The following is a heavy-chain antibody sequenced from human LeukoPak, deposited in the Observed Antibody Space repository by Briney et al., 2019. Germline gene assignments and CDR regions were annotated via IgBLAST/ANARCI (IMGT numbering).Heavy chain of an antibody. CDR1: GGSISSGDYY. V-gene: IGHV4-30-4*08. J-gene: IGHJ4*02. CDR3: ASRPPRQGGSD. Sequence: SETLSLTCTVSGGSISSGDYYWSWIRQPPGKGLEWIGYIYYSGSTNYNYNPSLKSRVSISVDTSKNQFSLKLSSVTAADTAVYYCASRPPRQGGSDWGQGTLVTVSS. CDR2: IYYSGSTNY. D-gene: IGHD3-10*01.